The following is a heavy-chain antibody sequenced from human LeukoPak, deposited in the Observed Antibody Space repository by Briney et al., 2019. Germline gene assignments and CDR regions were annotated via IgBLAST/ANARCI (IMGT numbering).Heavy chain of an antibody. CDR3: AKERGYKHYDFWDY. CDR1: GFTFSTYA. J-gene: IGHJ4*02. V-gene: IGHV3-23*01. CDR2: ISGSGSST. D-gene: IGHD3-3*01. Sequence: GGSLRLSCAASGFTFSTYAMSWVRQAPGKGLEWVSVISGSGSSTYYADSVKGRFTISRDNSKNTLYLQMNSLRAEDTAVYYCAKERGYKHYDFWDYWGQGTLVTVSS.